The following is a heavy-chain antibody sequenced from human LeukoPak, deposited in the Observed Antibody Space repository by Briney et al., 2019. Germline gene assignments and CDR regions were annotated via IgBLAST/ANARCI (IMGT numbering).Heavy chain of an antibody. V-gene: IGHV3-30*18. Sequence: GGSLRLSCAASGFTSSSYGMHWVRQAPGKGLEWVAVISYDGSNKYYADSVKGRYTISRDNSKNTLYLQMNSLRAEDTAVYYCAKDGIGGYSYGSYFDYWAQETLVTVPS. CDR3: AKDGIGGYSYGSYFDY. J-gene: IGHJ4*02. CDR2: ISYDGSNK. CDR1: GFTSSSYG. D-gene: IGHD5-18*01.